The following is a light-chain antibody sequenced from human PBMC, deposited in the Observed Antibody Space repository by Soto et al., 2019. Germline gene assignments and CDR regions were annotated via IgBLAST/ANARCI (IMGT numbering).Light chain of an antibody. CDR1: QGISSH. Sequence: IQLTQSPSSLSASVGDRVTITCRASQGISSHLAWYQQKPGKAPNLLIYDASTLQSGVPSRFSGSGSGTDFTLTISSLQSEDFASYFCQHFNSYPLTFGGG. CDR2: DAS. CDR3: QHFNSYPLT. V-gene: IGKV1-9*01. J-gene: IGKJ4*01.